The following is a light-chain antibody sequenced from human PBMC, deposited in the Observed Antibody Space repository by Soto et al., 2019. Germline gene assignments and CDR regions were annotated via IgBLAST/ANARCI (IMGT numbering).Light chain of an antibody. CDR2: GNS. Sequence: QSVLTQPPSVSGAPGQRVTISCTGSSSNIGAGYDVHWYQQLPGTAPKLLIYGNSNRPSGVPDRFSGSKSGTSASLAIAGHQAEDEADYYCQSYDSSLGGSKVFGTGTKLTVL. CDR1: SSNIGAGYD. CDR3: QSYDSSLGGSKV. V-gene: IGLV1-40*01. J-gene: IGLJ1*01.